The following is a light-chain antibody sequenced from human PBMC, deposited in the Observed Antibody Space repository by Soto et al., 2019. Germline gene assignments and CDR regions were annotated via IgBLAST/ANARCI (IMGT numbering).Light chain of an antibody. CDR3: QQYNTYLTWT. CDR2: DAS. Sequence: DTQMTKSPSTLAASVVDRVTITCRASQSVSMWLAWYQQKPGKAPRLLIYDASNLESAAPTRVSGSGSRTEFTLTITSLQPEDAATYYYQQYNTYLTWTCGKGHKVDIK. CDR1: QSVSMW. V-gene: IGKV1-5*01. J-gene: IGKJ1*01.